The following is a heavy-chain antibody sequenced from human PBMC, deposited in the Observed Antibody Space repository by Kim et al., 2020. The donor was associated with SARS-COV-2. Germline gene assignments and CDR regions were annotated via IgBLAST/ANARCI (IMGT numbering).Heavy chain of an antibody. CDR3: ARVPRVAAAGTRWFDP. V-gene: IGHV1-2*02. J-gene: IGHJ5*02. Sequence: ASVKVSCKASGYTFTGYYMHWVRQAPGQGLEWMGWINPNSGGTNYAQKFQGRVTMTRDTSISTAYMELSRLRSDDTAVYYCARVPRVAAAGTRWFDPWGQGTLVTVSS. CDR2: INPNSGGT. D-gene: IGHD6-13*01. CDR1: GYTFTGYY.